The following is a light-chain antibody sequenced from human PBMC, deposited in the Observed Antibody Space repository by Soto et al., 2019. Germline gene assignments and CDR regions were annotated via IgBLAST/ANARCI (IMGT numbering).Light chain of an antibody. CDR2: LGS. CDR1: QSLLQSNGYNY. CDR3: MQPLQSWT. J-gene: IGKJ1*01. Sequence: DIVMTQSPLSLPVTPGEPASICCRSSQSLLQSNGYNYLDWYLQKPGQSPQLLIYLGSNRASGVPDRFSGSGSGTDSTLIISRVEAEDVGVYYCMQPLQSWTFGQGTKVEIK. V-gene: IGKV2-28*01.